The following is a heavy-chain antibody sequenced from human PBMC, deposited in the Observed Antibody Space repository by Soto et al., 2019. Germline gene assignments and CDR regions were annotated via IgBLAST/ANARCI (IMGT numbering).Heavy chain of an antibody. D-gene: IGHD2-8*01. CDR1: GFSFSAYY. V-gene: IGHV3-11*01. J-gene: IGHJ6*02. CDR3: ARENGHPGHNYAMDV. Sequence: GGSLRLSCAASGFSFSAYYMSWIRQAPGKGLERVSYISFNGDVTRYSDSVEGRFTVSRDNAKKSLYLQMNSLRVEDTAVYYCARENGHPGHNYAMDVWGQGTTVTVSS. CDR2: ISFNGDVT.